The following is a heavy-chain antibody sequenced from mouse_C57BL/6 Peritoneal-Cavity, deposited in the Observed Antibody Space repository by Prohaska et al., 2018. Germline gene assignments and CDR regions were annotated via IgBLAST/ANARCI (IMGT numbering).Heavy chain of an antibody. Sequence: QVQLQQSGAELVKPGASVKLSCKASGYTFTSYWMQRVKQRPGQGLEWKGDVDPCESDIKYKKKFKGKGTLTVDTSSSKAYMQLSRLTSEDSAVYYCATLVFSYWGQGTLVTVSA. J-gene: IGHJ3*01. CDR1: GYTFTSYW. CDR2: VDPCESDI. V-gene: IGHV1-50*01. D-gene: IGHD2-10*02. CDR3: ATLVFSY.